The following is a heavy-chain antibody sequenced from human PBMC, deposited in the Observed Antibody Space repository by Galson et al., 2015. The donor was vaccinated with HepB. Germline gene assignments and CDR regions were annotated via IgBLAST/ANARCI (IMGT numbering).Heavy chain of an antibody. J-gene: IGHJ3*02. V-gene: IGHV5-10-1*01. Sequence: QSGAEVKKPGESLRISCKGSGYRFTNYWISWVRQMPGKGLEWMGKIDPSDSYTNYSPSFQGHVTISADKSISTAYLQWSSLKASDTAMYYCASRSSGWDLGPAFDIWGQGTMVTVSS. CDR3: ASRSSGWDLGPAFDI. CDR1: GYRFTNYW. CDR2: IDPSDSYT. D-gene: IGHD6-19*01.